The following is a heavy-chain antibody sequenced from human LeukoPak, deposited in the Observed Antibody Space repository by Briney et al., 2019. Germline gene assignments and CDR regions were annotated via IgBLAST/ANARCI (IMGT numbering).Heavy chain of an antibody. J-gene: IGHJ2*01. CDR3: ARGRGIQLWLNWYFDL. CDR2: IYDSGST. CDR1: GGSIRSSYYY. Sequence: SETLSLTCTVSGGSIRSSYYYWGWIRQPPGKGLEWIGSIYDSGSTNYNPSLKSRVTISVDTSKNQFSLKLSSVTAADTAVYYCARGRGIQLWLNWYFDLWGRGTLVTVSS. V-gene: IGHV4-39*07. D-gene: IGHD5-18*01.